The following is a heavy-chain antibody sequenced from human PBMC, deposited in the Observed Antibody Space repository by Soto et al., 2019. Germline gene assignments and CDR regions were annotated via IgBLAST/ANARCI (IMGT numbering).Heavy chain of an antibody. Sequence: GGSLRLSCATSGVTFGNTGMAWVRQAPCRGLEWVSSIQDTGVNKHYADSVEGRFAISRDNSRNTVFLQLNSLRAEDTAFYYCAGQLWNTDSWGQGTLVTVSS. V-gene: IGHV3-23*05. D-gene: IGHD1-1*01. CDR2: IQDTGVNK. J-gene: IGHJ4*02. CDR1: GVTFGNTG. CDR3: AGQLWNTDS.